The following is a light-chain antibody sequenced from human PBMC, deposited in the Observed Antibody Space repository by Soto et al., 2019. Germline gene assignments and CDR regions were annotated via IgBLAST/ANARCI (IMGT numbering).Light chain of an antibody. J-gene: IGKJ3*01. V-gene: IGKV3-11*01. CDR3: QQRSDWPVT. CDR1: QSVRTS. CDR2: DAS. Sequence: EIVLTQSPATLSLSPGERATLSCRASQSVRTSLAWYQQKPDQAPRLLIYDASNRATGIPARFSGSGSGTDFTLTISRLEPEVFAVYYCQQRSDWPVTFGPGTKVDNK.